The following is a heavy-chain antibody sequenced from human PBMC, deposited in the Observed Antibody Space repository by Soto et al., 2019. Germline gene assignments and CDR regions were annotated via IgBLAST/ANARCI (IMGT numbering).Heavy chain of an antibody. Sequence: SQTLSLTCAISGDSVSSNSAAWNWIRQSPSRGLEWLGRTYYRSKWYNDYAVSVKSRITINPDTSKNQFSLQLNSVTPEDTAVYYCARDIPPGPTLVVPAAISAFDIWGQGTMVTVSS. J-gene: IGHJ3*02. CDR2: TYYRSKWYN. CDR1: GDSVSSNSAA. V-gene: IGHV6-1*01. CDR3: ARDIPPGPTLVVPAAISAFDI. D-gene: IGHD2-2*02.